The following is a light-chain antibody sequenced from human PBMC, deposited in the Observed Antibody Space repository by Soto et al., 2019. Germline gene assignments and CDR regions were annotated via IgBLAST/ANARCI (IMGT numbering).Light chain of an antibody. J-gene: IGLJ1*01. CDR1: SSDVGGYNY. Sequence: QSALTQPPSASGSPGQSVTISCTGTSSDVGGYNYVSWYQQHPGKAPKLMIYEVSKRPSGVPGRFSGSKSGNTASLTVSGLQAEDEADYYCSSYAGSNNLKVFGTGTKLTVL. V-gene: IGLV2-8*01. CDR2: EVS. CDR3: SSYAGSNNLKV.